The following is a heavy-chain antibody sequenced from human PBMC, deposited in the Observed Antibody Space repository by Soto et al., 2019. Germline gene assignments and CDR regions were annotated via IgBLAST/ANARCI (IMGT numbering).Heavy chain of an antibody. CDR3: ARHYGKNDAFDI. V-gene: IGHV5-51*01. CDR2: IYPLDCDT. CDR1: GYIFTTYS. J-gene: IGHJ3*02. D-gene: IGHD3-10*01. Sequence: GDSLKISCKFSGYIFTTYSIPSVRQMPGKCLEWMGIIYPLDCDTKYSPSFQGLVTISADKSISTAYLQWNSLKASDTAMYYCARHYGKNDAFDIWGKRKMVSVSS.